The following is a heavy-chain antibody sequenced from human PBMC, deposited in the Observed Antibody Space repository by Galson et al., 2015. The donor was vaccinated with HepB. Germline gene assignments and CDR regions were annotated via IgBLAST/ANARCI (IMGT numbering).Heavy chain of an antibody. D-gene: IGHD6-6*01. CDR1: GGTFTSYY. V-gene: IGHV1-46*01. Sequence: SVKVSCKASGGTFTSYYMHWVRQAPGQGLEWMGIINPSGGSTSYAQKFQGRVTMTRDTSTSTVYKELSSLRSEDTAVYYCARGVAARRAAFDYWGQGTLVTVSS. J-gene: IGHJ4*02. CDR2: INPSGGST. CDR3: ARGVAARRAAFDY.